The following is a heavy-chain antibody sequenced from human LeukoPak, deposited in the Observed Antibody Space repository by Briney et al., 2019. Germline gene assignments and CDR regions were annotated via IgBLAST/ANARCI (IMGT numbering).Heavy chain of an antibody. CDR2: ISGSGGST. D-gene: IGHD4-17*01. J-gene: IGHJ4*02. Sequence: AISGSGGSTYYADSVNGRFTISRDNSKNTLYLQMNSLRAEDTAVYYCAKDINGDYYFDYWGQGTLVTVSS. V-gene: IGHV3-23*01. CDR3: AKDINGDYYFDY.